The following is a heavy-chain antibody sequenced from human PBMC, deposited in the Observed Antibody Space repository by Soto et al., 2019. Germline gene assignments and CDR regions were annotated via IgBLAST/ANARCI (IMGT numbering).Heavy chain of an antibody. J-gene: IGHJ6*02. D-gene: IGHD3-10*01. CDR1: GGTFSSYA. CDR2: IIPIFGTA. Sequence: SVKVSCKASGGTFSSYAISWVRQAPGQGLEWMGGIIPIFGTANYAQKFQGRVTITADESTSTAYMELSSLRSEDTAVYYCARGEYNTMVRGVIIDYYYGMDVWGQGTTVTVSS. CDR3: ARGEYNTMVRGVIIDYYYGMDV. V-gene: IGHV1-69*13.